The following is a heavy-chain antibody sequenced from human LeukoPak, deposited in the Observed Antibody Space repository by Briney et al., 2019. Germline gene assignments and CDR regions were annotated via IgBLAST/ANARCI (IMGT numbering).Heavy chain of an antibody. V-gene: IGHV3-30*18. CDR3: AKDCGDGRNSRGYFDY. Sequence: GRTLRLSCAASGWTFSSYCMHWVRQAPGKGLEWVAVISYDGSNKYYAYSVKGRSTIFRDNSKNTLYLQMNRLRAEDTAVYYWAKDCGDGRNSRGYFDYWGQGTLVTVSS. D-gene: IGHD4-23*01. J-gene: IGHJ4*02. CDR2: ISYDGSNK. CDR1: GWTFSSYC.